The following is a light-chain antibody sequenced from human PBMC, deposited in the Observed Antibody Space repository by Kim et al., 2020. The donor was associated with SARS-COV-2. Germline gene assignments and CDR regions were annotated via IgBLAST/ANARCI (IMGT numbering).Light chain of an antibody. CDR1: QSVSSN. V-gene: IGKV3-15*01. J-gene: IGKJ4*01. Sequence: SAGERATLSCRASQSVSSNVAWYQQKPGQAPRLLIYGASTRATGIPARFSGSGSGTEFTLTISSLQSEDFAVYYCQQYNNWPALTFGGGTKVDIK. CDR3: QQYNNWPALT. CDR2: GAS.